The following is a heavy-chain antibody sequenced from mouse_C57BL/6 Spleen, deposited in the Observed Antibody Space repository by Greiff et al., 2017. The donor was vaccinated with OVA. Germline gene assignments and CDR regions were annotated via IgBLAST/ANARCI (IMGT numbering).Heavy chain of an antibody. V-gene: IGHV1-18*01. J-gene: IGHJ2*01. D-gene: IGHD2-4*01. CDR1: GYTFTDYN. CDR2: INPNNGGT. Sequence: VQLVESGPELVKPGASVKIPCKASGYTFTDYNMDWVKQSHGKSLEWIGDINPNNGGTIYNQKFKGKATLTVDKSSSTAYMELRSLTSEDTAVYYCASRGDYDVFDYWGQGTTLTVSS. CDR3: ASRGDYDVFDY.